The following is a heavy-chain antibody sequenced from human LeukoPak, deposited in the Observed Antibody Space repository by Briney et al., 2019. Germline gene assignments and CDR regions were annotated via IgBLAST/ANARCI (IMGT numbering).Heavy chain of an antibody. J-gene: IGHJ4*02. CDR3: AREITPSVLRFLEWPYYFDY. V-gene: IGHV4-59*01. D-gene: IGHD3-3*01. Sequence: SETLSLTCTASGGSISSYYWSWIRQPPGKGLEWIGYIYYSGSTNYNPSLKSRVTISVDTSKNQFSLKLSSVTAADTAVYYCAREITPSVLRFLEWPYYFDYWGQGTLVTVSS. CDR1: GGSISSYY. CDR2: IYYSGST.